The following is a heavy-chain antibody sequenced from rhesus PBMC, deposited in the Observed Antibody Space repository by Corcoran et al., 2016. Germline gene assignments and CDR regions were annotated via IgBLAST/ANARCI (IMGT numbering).Heavy chain of an antibody. CDR3: ARDRDITMIVVPDDY. CDR2: ITYSGST. Sequence: QVQLQESGPGLVKPSETLSLTCAVSGGSISSGYYYWSWIRQPPGKGLEWIGYITYSGSTSYNPSLKRRVTISRDTSKNQFSLKLSSVTAADTAVYYCARDRDITMIVVPDDYWGQGVLVTVSS. V-gene: IGHV4-122*02. J-gene: IGHJ4*01. CDR1: GGSISSGYYY. D-gene: IGHD3-28*01.